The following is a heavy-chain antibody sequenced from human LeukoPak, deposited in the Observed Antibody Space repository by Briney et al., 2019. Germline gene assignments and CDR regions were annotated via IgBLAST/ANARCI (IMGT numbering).Heavy chain of an antibody. J-gene: IGHJ6*03. V-gene: IGHV3-7*03. D-gene: IGHD3-10*01. CDR2: IKQDGSEQ. CDR1: GFTFITYS. CDR3: AKGGAVSSKSITLIRGTRKYYYYMDV. Sequence: GGSLRLSCAASGFTFITYSMGWVRQAPGKGLEWVANIKQDGSEQYYVDSVKGRFTISRDNAKNSLSLQMNSLRAEDTAVYYCAKGGAVSSKSITLIRGTRKYYYYMDVWGKGTTVTISS.